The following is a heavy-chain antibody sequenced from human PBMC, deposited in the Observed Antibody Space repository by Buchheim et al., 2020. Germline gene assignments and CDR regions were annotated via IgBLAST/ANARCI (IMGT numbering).Heavy chain of an antibody. CDR1: GGFISSSGYY. J-gene: IGHJ6*03. D-gene: IGHD6-13*01. CDR3: ARHSSWYDYHYYMDV. Sequence: QLQLQESGPGLVKPSETLSLTCTVSGGFISSSGYYWGWIRQPPGKGLEWIASVYSSGTTYYNPSLESRITISMDTSRNHFSLRLSSVTAADTAVFYCARHSSWYDYHYYMDVWGKGTT. V-gene: IGHV4-39*01. CDR2: VYSSGTT.